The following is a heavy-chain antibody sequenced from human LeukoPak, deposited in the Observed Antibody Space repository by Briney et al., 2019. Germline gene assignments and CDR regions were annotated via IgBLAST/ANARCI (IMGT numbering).Heavy chain of an antibody. Sequence: GGFLRLSCAASGFTFSSYNINWVRQPPGKGLEWLSSISTGSNYIYYADSVRGRFTISRDNAINTLYLQMNSLGPDDTALYYCARVVKGGYDYWGQGTRVTVSS. CDR3: ARVVKGGYDY. J-gene: IGHJ4*02. D-gene: IGHD5-12*01. CDR1: GFTFSSYN. V-gene: IGHV3-21*01. CDR2: ISTGSNYI.